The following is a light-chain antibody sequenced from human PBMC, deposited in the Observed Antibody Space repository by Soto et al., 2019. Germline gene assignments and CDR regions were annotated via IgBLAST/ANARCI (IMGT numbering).Light chain of an antibody. Sequence: EIVMTQSPATLSVSPGASATLSCRASHSVSSTLARYQQKPGQAPRLLIYGASTRATGIPARFSGSGSGTEFTLTISSLQSEDFAVYYCQQYNNWPPITFGRGTRLEIK. CDR2: GAS. J-gene: IGKJ5*01. CDR3: QQYNNWPPIT. V-gene: IGKV3-15*01. CDR1: HSVSST.